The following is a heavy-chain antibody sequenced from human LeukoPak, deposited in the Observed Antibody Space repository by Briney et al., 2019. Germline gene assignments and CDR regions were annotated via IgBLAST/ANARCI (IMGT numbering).Heavy chain of an antibody. V-gene: IGHV4-39*02. CDR3: ARGHSYGFSWFDP. CDR2: IYYSGSA. D-gene: IGHD5-18*01. J-gene: IGHJ5*02. Sequence: SETLSLTCSVSGGSISSGSYYWGWIRQPPGKGLEWIGSIYYSGSAYYNPSLKSRVTISVDTSKNQFSLKVTSVTAADAAVYYCARGHSYGFSWFDPWGQGTLVTVSS. CDR1: GGSISSGSYY.